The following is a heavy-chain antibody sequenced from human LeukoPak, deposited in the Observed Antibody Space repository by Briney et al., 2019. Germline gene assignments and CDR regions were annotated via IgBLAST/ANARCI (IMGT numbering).Heavy chain of an antibody. D-gene: IGHD1-26*01. J-gene: IGHJ4*02. CDR3: SRGGNHDLDY. CDR1: GFTFSRYW. Sequence: GGSVRLSCAASGFTFSRYWMSWVRQAPGKGLECVANIKEDGSEKYYVDSVKGRFTISRDNAKNSLYLQMNSLRVEDTAIYYCSRGGNHDLDYWGQGTLVTVSS. V-gene: IGHV3-7*01. CDR2: IKEDGSEK.